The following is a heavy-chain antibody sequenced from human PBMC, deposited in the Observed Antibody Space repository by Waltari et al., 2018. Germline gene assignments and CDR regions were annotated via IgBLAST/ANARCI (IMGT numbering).Heavy chain of an antibody. V-gene: IGHV4-34*01. CDR3: ARGKSRIDP. J-gene: IGHJ5*02. CDR2: SNHSGRT. CDR1: GASFSGHY. Sequence: QVQLQQWGAGLLKPSETLSLTCAVYGASFSGHYWSWIRQPPGKGLEWIGESNHSGRTNYKPSLKRRVTISVDTSKNQFSLKLTSVTAADTAVYYCARGKSRIDPWGQGTLVTVSS.